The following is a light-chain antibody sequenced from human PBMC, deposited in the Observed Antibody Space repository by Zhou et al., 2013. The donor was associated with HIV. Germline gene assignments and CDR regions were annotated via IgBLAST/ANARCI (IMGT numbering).Light chain of an antibody. Sequence: QSAVTQPASVSGSPGQSITISCTETRSDVAGTKHQFSWYQQYPGQVPKLIISDVKTRPSGVSDRFSGSKSGNTASLTISGLQAEDEADYYCSSYAGNSWVFGGGTKLTVL. V-gene: IGLV2-14*03. J-gene: IGLJ3*02. CDR2: DVK. CDR3: SSYAGNSWV. CDR1: RSDVAGTKHQ.